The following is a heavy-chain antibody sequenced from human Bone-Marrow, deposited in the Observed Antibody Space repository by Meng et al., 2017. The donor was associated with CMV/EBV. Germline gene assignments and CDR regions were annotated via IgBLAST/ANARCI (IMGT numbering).Heavy chain of an antibody. D-gene: IGHD2-2*02. V-gene: IGHV3-11*01. CDR3: AKGVGYCSSTSCYTAADD. J-gene: IGHJ4*02. CDR2: ISRSGSTI. Sequence: GESLKISCAASGFTFSDDYMSWIRQAPGNGLEWVSTISRSGSTIYYADSVKGRFTISRDNSKNTLYLQMNSLRAEDTAVYYCAKGVGYCSSTSCYTAADDWGQGKLVTGSS. CDR1: GFTFSDDY.